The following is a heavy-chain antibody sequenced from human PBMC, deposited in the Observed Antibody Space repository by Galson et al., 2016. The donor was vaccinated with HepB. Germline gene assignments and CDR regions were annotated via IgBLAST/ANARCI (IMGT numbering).Heavy chain of an antibody. V-gene: IGHV1-8*01. CDR2: MNPNSGNT. CDR3: ARNSPYYYYYDMDV. CDR1: GYTFTSYD. Sequence: SVKVSCKASGYTFTSYDINWVRQATGQGLEWMGWMNPNSGNTGYAQKFQGRVTMTRNTSISTAYMELSSLRSEDTAVYYCARNSPYYYYYDMDVWGQGTTVTVSS. J-gene: IGHJ6*02. D-gene: IGHD4-23*01.